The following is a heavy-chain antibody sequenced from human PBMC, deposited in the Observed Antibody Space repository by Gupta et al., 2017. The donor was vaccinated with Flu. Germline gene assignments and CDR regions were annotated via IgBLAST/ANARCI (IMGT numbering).Heavy chain of an antibody. J-gene: IGHJ4*02. V-gene: IGHV4-59*08. Sequence: YSGGTNYNPSLKSRVTISVETSKNQFSLKLSSVTAADTAVYYCARRGYSYGTSFDYWDQGTLVTVSS. D-gene: IGHD5-18*01. CDR3: ARRGYSYGTSFDY. CDR2: YSGGT.